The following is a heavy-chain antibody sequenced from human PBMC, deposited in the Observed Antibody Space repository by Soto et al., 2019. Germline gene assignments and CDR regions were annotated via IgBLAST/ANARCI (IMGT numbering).Heavy chain of an antibody. D-gene: IGHD3-3*01. CDR2: INPTSGGT. CDR3: ARDRNLWSGYYSRPYYYYGMDV. J-gene: IGHJ6*02. CDR1: VYTFTGYY. V-gene: IGHV1-2*02. Sequence: XSGKVSCRASVYTFTGYYMHWLRQAPGQGLEWMGWINPTSGGTNYAQKFQGTVTMTRDTSISTAYMELSRLRSDDTAVYYCARDRNLWSGYYSRPYYYYGMDVWGQATTVTVSS.